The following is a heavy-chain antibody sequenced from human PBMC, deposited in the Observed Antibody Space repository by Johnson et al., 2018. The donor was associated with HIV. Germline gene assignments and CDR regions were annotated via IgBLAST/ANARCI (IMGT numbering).Heavy chain of an antibody. CDR2: ISYDGSNK. Sequence: QMQLVESGGGVVQPGRSLRLSCAASGFTFSSYGMHWVRQAPGKGLEWVAVISYDGSNKYYADSVKGRFTISRDNSKNTLYLQMNSLRAEDTAVYYCARETAYCGGDCSGAFDIWGQGTMVTVSS. CDR3: ARETAYCGGDCSGAFDI. V-gene: IGHV3-30*19. D-gene: IGHD2-21*01. CDR1: GFTFSSYG. J-gene: IGHJ3*02.